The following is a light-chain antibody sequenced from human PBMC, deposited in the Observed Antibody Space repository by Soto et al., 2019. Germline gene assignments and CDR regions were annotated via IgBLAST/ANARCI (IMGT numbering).Light chain of an antibody. CDR1: SSNIGAGYD. V-gene: IGLV1-40*01. J-gene: IGLJ3*02. CDR3: QSYDSSLSAL. Sequence: QSVLTQPPSGSGAPGQRVTISCTGSSSNIGAGYDVHWYQQLPGTPPKLLIYGNSNRPSGVPDRFSGSKSGTSASLAITGLQAEDEADYYCQSYDSSLSALFGGGTKLTVL. CDR2: GNS.